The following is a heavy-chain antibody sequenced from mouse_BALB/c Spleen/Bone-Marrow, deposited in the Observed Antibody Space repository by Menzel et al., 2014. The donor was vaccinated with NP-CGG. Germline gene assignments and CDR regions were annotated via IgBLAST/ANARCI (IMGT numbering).Heavy chain of an antibody. Sequence: QVQLQQSGAELVKPGASVKMSCKAFGYPFTTYPIGWMRQNHGKNLEWIGNFHPYDDDTKYNEQFKGKAKLTVDKSSTTVSLELSRLTSDDSAVYYCARGAYGLFDYWGQGTTLTVSS. V-gene: IGHV1-47*01. CDR1: GYPFTTYP. D-gene: IGHD6-5*01. CDR2: FHPYDDDT. J-gene: IGHJ2*01. CDR3: ARGAYGLFDY.